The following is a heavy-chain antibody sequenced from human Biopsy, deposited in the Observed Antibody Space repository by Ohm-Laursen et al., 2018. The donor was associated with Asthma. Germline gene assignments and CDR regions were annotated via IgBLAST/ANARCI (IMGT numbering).Heavy chain of an antibody. CDR1: GYTFTSYY. D-gene: IGHD1-26*01. Sequence: ASVKVSCKVSGYTFTSYYMHWVRQAPGQGLEWMGWISAYNGNTNYAQKLQGRVTMTTDTSTSTAYTELRSLRSDDTAVYYCARDGPVGAPSDYWGQGTLVTVSS. CDR3: ARDGPVGAPSDY. J-gene: IGHJ4*02. CDR2: ISAYNGNT. V-gene: IGHV1-18*04.